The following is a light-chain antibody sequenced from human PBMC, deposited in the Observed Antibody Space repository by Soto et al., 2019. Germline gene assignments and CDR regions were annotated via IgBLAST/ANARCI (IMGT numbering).Light chain of an antibody. CDR1: QGISTE. J-gene: IGKJ4*01. CDR3: QQLNSYPLT. Sequence: DIQLTQSPSFLSASVGDRVTITCRASQGISTELAWYQQKPGKAPKPLIYAASTLQSGVPSRFSGSGSGTEFTLTIGSLQPEDFATYYCQQLNSYPLTFGGGTKVEI. CDR2: AAS. V-gene: IGKV1-9*01.